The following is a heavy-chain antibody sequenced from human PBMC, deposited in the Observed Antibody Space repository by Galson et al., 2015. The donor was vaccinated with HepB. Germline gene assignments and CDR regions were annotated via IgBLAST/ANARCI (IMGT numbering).Heavy chain of an antibody. Sequence: SVKVSCKASGYTFTSYGISWVRQAPGQGLEWMGWISAYNGNTNYAQKLQGRVTMTTDTSTSTAYMELRSLRSDDTAVYYCARWGGIYSGYDYLGASDLWGRGTLVTVSS. CDR3: ARWGGIYSGYDYLGASDL. CDR1: GYTFTSYG. J-gene: IGHJ2*01. D-gene: IGHD5-12*01. CDR2: ISAYNGNT. V-gene: IGHV1-18*01.